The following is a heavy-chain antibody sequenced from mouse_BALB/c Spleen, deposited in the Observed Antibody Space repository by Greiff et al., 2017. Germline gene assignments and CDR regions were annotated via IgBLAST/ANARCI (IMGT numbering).Heavy chain of an antibody. CDR1: GYTFTSYV. CDR2: INPYNDGT. CDR3: TRRGYGNYGDY. D-gene: IGHD2-1*01. V-gene: IGHV1-14*01. Sequence: VQLQQSGPELVKPGASVKMSCKASGYTFTSYVMHWVKQKPGQGLEWIGYINPYNDGTKYNEKFKGKATLTSDKSSSTAYMELISLTSEDSAVYYGTRRGYGNYGDYWGQGTTLTVSS. J-gene: IGHJ2*01.